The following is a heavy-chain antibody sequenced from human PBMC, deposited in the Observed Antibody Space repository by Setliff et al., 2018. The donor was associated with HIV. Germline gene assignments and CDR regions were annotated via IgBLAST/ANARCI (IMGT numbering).Heavy chain of an antibody. J-gene: IGHJ4*02. Sequence: ASVKVSCKASGYTFTDYYMHWVRQAPGQGLEWMGWINPNTGGTNYAQKFQGRVTMTRDTSISTAYMELTRLRSDDTAIYFCARGTDFWSGSSNFDYWGQGTQVTVSS. CDR3: ARGTDFWSGSSNFDY. CDR1: GYTFTDYY. V-gene: IGHV1-2*02. D-gene: IGHD3-3*01. CDR2: INPNTGGT.